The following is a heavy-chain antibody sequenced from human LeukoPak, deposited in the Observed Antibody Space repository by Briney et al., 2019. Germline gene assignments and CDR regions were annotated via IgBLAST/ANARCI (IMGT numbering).Heavy chain of an antibody. J-gene: IGHJ6*02. CDR3: AGHIVVVPAAPDYYYGMDV. CDR2: VYYSGST. V-gene: IGHV4-39*07. CDR1: GGSISSSSSY. Sequence: SEALSLTCTVSGGSISSSSSYWVWIRQPPGKGLEWIGTVYYSGSTYYNPSLKSRVTISVDTSKNQFSLKLSSVTAADTAVYYCAGHIVVVPAAPDYYYGMDVWGQGTTVTVSS. D-gene: IGHD2-2*01.